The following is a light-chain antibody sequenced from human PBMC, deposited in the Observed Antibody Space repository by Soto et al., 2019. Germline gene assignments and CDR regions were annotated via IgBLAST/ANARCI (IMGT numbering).Light chain of an antibody. CDR2: LEGSGSY. V-gene: IGLV4-60*03. Sequence: QSVLTQSSSASASLGSSVKLTCTLSSGHSSYIIAWHQQQPGKAPRYLMKLEGSGSYNKGSGVPDRFSGSSSGADRYLTISNLQSEDEADYYCETWDSNTRVFGAGTKRTVL. CDR3: ETWDSNTRV. CDR1: SGHSSYI. J-gene: IGLJ2*01.